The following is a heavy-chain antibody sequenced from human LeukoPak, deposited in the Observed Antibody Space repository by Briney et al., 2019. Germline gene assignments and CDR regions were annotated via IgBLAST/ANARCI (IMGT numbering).Heavy chain of an antibody. D-gene: IGHD3-10*01. CDR3: ARGPLTMVRGVPDY. CDR2: IYYSGST. V-gene: IGHV4-31*03. Sequence: PSQTLSLTCTVSGGSISSGGYYWSWICQHPGKGLEWIGYIYYSGSTYYNPSLKSRVTISVDTSKNQLSLKLSSVTAADTAVYYCARGPLTMVRGVPDYWGQGTLVTVSS. CDR1: GGSISSGGYY. J-gene: IGHJ4*02.